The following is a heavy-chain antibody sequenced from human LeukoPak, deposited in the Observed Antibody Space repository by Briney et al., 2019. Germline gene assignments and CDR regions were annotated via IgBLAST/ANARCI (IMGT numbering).Heavy chain of an antibody. V-gene: IGHV3-30*18. CDR3: AKDGPLTFGGVIVPPYGMDV. D-gene: IGHD3-16*02. Sequence: GGSLRLSCAASGFTFSSYGMHWVRQAPGKGLEWVAVILYDGSNKYYADSVKGRFTISRDNSKNTLYLQMNSLRAEDTAVYYCAKDGPLTFGGVIVPPYGMDVWGKGTTVTVSS. CDR1: GFTFSSYG. CDR2: ILYDGSNK. J-gene: IGHJ6*04.